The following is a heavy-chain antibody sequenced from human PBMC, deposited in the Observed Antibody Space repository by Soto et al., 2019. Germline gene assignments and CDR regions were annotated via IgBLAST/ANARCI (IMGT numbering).Heavy chain of an antibody. CDR2: GGSGGSR. V-gene: IGHV3-23*01. CDR1: GFTFITYG. CDR3: VKFRGRAYPYYYMDV. D-gene: IGHD3-10*01. Sequence: DVQLLESGGGLVQWGGSLRLSCVTSGFTFITYGMTWVRQAPGKGLEWVSYGGSGGSRYYAESVKGRFTISRDNSKNTLSLEMNSLRAEDTATYYCVKFRGRAYPYYYMDVWGKGKTVTVSS. J-gene: IGHJ6*03.